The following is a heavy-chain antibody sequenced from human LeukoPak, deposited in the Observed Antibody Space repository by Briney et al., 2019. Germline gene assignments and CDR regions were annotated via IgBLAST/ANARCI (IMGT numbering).Heavy chain of an antibody. D-gene: IGHD3/OR15-3a*01. CDR3: ANDFSNAFDI. J-gene: IGHJ3*02. V-gene: IGHV3-21*01. CDR1: GFTFSSYS. CDR2: ITSSSYI. Sequence: GGSLRLSCAASGFTFSSYSLNWVRQAPGKGLGWVSSITSSSYIYYADSVKGRFTISRDNAQNSLYPQMNSLRAEDTAVYYCANDFSNAFDIWGQGTMVTVSS.